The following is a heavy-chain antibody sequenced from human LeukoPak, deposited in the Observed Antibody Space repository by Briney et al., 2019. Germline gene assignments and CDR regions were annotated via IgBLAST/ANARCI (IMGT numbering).Heavy chain of an antibody. V-gene: IGHV1-24*01. D-gene: IGHD1-14*01. CDR1: GYTLSDLS. Sequence: ASVKVSCKVSGYTLSDLSMHWVRQAPGKGLEWMGSFALEDGEKIYAQKFQGRVTMTEDTSTDTAYMELSSLRSEDTAVYYCATAFAGNLVDYWGPGNLVNVSS. J-gene: IGHJ4*02. CDR2: FALEDGEK. CDR3: ATAFAGNLVDY.